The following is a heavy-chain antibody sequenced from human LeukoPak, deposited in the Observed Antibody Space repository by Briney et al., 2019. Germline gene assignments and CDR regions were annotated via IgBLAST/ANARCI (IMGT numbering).Heavy chain of an antibody. CDR3: ARARYCSGGSCYSGKYNWFDP. V-gene: IGHV4-59*12. CDR2: IYYSGST. D-gene: IGHD2-15*01. CDR1: GGSISNYY. Sequence: PSETLSLTCTVTGGSISNYYWSWIRQPPGKGLEWIGYIYYSGSTNYNPSLKSRVTMSVDTSKNQFSLKLSSVTAADTAVYYCARARYCSGGSCYSGKYNWFDPWGQGTLVTVSS. J-gene: IGHJ5*02.